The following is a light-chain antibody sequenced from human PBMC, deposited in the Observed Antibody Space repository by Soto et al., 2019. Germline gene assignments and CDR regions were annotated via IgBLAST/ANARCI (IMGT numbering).Light chain of an antibody. Sequence: QAVVTQPPSASGSPGQSVTISCTGTSSDVGAYNYVSWYQHRPGKAPKLMIYEVTKRPSGVPDRFSGAKSGSTASLTVSGLQAEDEADYYCTSHAGTNNFPYVFGTGTKVTVL. CDR1: SSDVGAYNY. CDR2: EVT. CDR3: TSHAGTNNFPYV. J-gene: IGLJ1*01. V-gene: IGLV2-8*01.